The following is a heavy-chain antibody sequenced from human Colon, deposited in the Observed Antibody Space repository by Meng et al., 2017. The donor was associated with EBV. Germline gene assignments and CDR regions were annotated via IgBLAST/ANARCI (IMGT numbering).Heavy chain of an antibody. CDR3: ARASYGSGSPLGESWFDP. D-gene: IGHD3-10*01. J-gene: IGHJ5*02. V-gene: IGHV4-31*03. CDR1: GGSLSSGGYY. CDR2: IHSSGST. Sequence: SVPGLVKPSQPLSPTCSVTGGSLSSGGYYWSWIRQHPGKGLEWIGYIHSSGSTYYNPSLRSRLTISVDTSKNQFSLKLSSVTAADTAVYYCARASYGSGSPLGESWFDPWGQGTLVTVSS.